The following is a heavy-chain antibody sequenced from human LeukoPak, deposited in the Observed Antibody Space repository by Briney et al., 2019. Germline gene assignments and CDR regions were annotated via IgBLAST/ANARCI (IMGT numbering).Heavy chain of an antibody. CDR3: ARDIPFDY. J-gene: IGHJ4*02. V-gene: IGHV4-30-2*01. CDR2: IYHSGST. CDR1: GGSISSGGYS. Sequence: SQTLSLTCAVSGGSISSGGYSWSWIRQPPGKGLEWIGYIYHSGSTYYNPSLKSRVTISVDRSKNQFSLKLSSVTAADTAVYYCARDIPFDYWGQGTLVTVSS.